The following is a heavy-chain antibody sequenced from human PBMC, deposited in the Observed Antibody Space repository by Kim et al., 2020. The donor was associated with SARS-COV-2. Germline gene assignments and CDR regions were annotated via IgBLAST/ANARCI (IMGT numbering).Heavy chain of an antibody. CDR1: GFTVSSNY. CDR3: GRVRRSSSWYFDY. CDR2: IYSGGST. V-gene: IGHV3-53*04. D-gene: IGHD6-6*01. J-gene: IGHJ4*02. Sequence: GGSLRLSCAASGFTVSSNYMSWVRQAPGKGLEWVSVIYSGGSTYYADSLKGRFTISRHNSTNTLYLQMNSRRAADTAVYYCGRVRRSSSWYFDYWGQGTLVTVSS.